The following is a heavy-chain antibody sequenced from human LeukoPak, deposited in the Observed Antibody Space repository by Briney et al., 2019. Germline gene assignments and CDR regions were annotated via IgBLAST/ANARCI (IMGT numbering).Heavy chain of an antibody. D-gene: IGHD3-3*01. J-gene: IGHJ4*02. CDR3: ARETSPREESYYDFWSGYWYFDY. CDR1: GYTFTSYG. CDR2: ISAYNGNT. V-gene: IGHV1-18*01. Sequence: AASVKVSCKASGYTFTSYGISWVRQAPGQGLEWMGWISAYNGNTNYAQKLQGRVTMPTDTSTSTAYMELRSLRSDDTAVYYCARETSPREESYYDFWSGYWYFDYWGQGTLVTVSS.